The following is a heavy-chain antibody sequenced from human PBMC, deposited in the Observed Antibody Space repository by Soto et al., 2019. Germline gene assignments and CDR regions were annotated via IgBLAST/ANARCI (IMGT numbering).Heavy chain of an antibody. V-gene: IGHV3-23*01. D-gene: IGHD4-17*01. J-gene: IGHJ4*02. CDR2: ISGSGGST. Sequence: EVQVLESGGGLIQPGGTLRLSCAASRFIFSSYGMSWVRQAPGKGLEWVSGISGSGGSTWYADSVKGRFTISRDNSKKTLYLQMSGLRGDDTAVYYCAKSPVEYGTFDYWGQGTLVTVSS. CDR3: AKSPVEYGTFDY. CDR1: RFIFSSYG.